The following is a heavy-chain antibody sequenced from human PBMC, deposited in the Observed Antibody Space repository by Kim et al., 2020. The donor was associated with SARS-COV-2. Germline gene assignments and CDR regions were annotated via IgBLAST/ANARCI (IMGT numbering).Heavy chain of an antibody. Sequence: SETLSLTCAVYGGSFSGYYWSWIRQPPGKGLEWIGEINHSGSTNYNPSLKSRVTISVDTSKNQFSLKLSSVTAADTAVYYCARGLYGSSSPFDYWGQGTL. CDR1: GGSFSGYY. V-gene: IGHV4-34*01. D-gene: IGHD6-6*01. CDR3: ARGLYGSSSPFDY. J-gene: IGHJ4*02. CDR2: INHSGST.